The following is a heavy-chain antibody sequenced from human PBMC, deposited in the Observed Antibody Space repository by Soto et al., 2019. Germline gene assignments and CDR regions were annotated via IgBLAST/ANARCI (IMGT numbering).Heavy chain of an antibody. V-gene: IGHV3-30-3*01. D-gene: IGHD1-26*01. CDR1: GFIFSSYT. CDR2: ITYDGSNQ. Sequence: GGSLRLSCAASGFIFSSYTMHWVRQAPGKGLEWVGVITYDGSNQYYADSVEGRFTISRDNSRNMLFLQMNSLRPDDTAVYYCARAPSGSYPEFDYWGQGTLVTVSS. J-gene: IGHJ4*02. CDR3: ARAPSGSYPEFDY.